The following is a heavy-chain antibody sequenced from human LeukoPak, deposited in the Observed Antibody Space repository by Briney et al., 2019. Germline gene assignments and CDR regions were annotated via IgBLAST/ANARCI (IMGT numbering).Heavy chain of an antibody. CDR2: IYYSGST. J-gene: IGHJ6*03. CDR3: ARHIGGGIEDMDV. D-gene: IGHD3-16*02. Sequence: SETLSLTCTVSGGSISSYYWSWIRQPPGKGLEWIGYIYYSGSTNYNPSLKSRVTISVDTSKNQFSLKLSSVTAADTAMYYCARHIGGGIEDMDVWGKGTKVTVSS. CDR1: GGSISSYY. V-gene: IGHV4-59*01.